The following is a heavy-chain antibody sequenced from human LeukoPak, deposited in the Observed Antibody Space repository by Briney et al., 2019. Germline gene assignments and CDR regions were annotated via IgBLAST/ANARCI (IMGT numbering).Heavy chain of an antibody. Sequence: PGGSLRLSCAASGFTFSNYEMNWVRQAPGKGLEWVSYISSSGTTIHYADSVKGRFTISRDNAKNSLYLQMNTLRAEDTAVYYCARGYSNIYYWGQGTLVTVSS. CDR3: ARGYSNIYY. CDR2: ISSSGTTI. D-gene: IGHD4-11*01. J-gene: IGHJ4*02. CDR1: GFTFSNYE. V-gene: IGHV3-48*03.